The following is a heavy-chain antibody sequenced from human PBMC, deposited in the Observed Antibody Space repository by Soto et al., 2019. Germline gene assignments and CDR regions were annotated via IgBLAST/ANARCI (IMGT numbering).Heavy chain of an antibody. CDR1: GASISSSY. Sequence: SETLSLTCTVSGASISSSYWSWIRQPPGKGLEWIGYIFHSGTTNYNPSLKSRVTISVDTSKNQFSLNLSSLTTADMAVYFCARGGNQKSTTSPGVGGFDYWGQGTLVTVSS. J-gene: IGHJ4*02. CDR2: IFHSGTT. V-gene: IGHV4-59*01. CDR3: ARGGNQKSTTSPGVGGFDY. D-gene: IGHD2-2*01.